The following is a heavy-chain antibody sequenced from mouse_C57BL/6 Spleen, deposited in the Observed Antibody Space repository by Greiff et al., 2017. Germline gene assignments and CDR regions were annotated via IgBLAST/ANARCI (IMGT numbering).Heavy chain of an antibody. CDR2: IDPETGGT. CDR3: TRARENRGAMDY. CDR1: GYTFTDYE. V-gene: IGHV1-15*01. J-gene: IGHJ4*01. Sequence: QVQLQQSGAELVRPGASVTLSCKASGYTFTDYEMHWVKQTPVHGLEWIGAIDPETGGTAYNQKFKGKAILTADKSSSTAYMELRSLTSEDSAVYYCTRARENRGAMDYWGQGTSVTVSS.